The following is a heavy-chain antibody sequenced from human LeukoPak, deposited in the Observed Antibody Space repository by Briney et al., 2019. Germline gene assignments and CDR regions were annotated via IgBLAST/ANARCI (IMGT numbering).Heavy chain of an antibody. CDR3: ARDPGYTAMVTSYYYYYGMDV. Sequence: PSETLSLTCTVSGGSISSSSYYWGWIRQPPGKGLEWIGSIYYSGSTYYNPSLKSRVTISVDTSKNQFSLKLSSVTAADTAVYYCARDPGYTAMVTSYYYYYGMDVWGQGTTVTVSS. J-gene: IGHJ6*02. CDR2: IYYSGST. CDR1: GGSISSSSYY. V-gene: IGHV4-39*07. D-gene: IGHD5-18*01.